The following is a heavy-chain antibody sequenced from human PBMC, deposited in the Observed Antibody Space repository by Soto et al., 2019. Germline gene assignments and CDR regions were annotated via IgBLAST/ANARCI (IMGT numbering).Heavy chain of an antibody. J-gene: IGHJ3*02. D-gene: IGHD6-6*01. CDR3: ARSDHPYSSSAYAFDI. CDR2: IYPGDSDT. CDR1: GYSFTSYW. Sequence: PGESLKISCKGSGYSFTSYWIGWVRQMPGKGLEWMGIIYPGDSDTRYSPSFQGQVTISADKSISTAYLQWSSLKASDTAMYSCARSDHPYSSSAYAFDIWGQGTMVTVSS. V-gene: IGHV5-51*01.